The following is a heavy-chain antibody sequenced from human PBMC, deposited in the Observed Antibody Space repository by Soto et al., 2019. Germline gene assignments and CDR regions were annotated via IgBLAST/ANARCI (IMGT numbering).Heavy chain of an antibody. V-gene: IGHV3-30-3*01. CDR3: ARIGDSSGYYLLLYFDY. D-gene: IGHD3-22*01. J-gene: IGHJ4*02. CDR1: GFTFSSYA. Sequence: PGGSLRLSCAASGFTFSSYAMHWVRQAPGKGLEWVAVISYDGSNKYYADSVKGRFTISRDNSKNTLYLQMNSLRAEDTAVYYCARIGDSSGYYLLLYFDYWGQGTLVTVSS. CDR2: ISYDGSNK.